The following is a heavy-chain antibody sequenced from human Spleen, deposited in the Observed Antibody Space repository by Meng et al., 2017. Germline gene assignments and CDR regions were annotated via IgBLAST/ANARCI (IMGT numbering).Heavy chain of an antibody. D-gene: IGHD2-15*01. V-gene: IGHV1-69*05. J-gene: IGHJ5*02. CDR3: ARGELGYCSGGSCYSIPGWFDP. CDR2: INAVFGKT. CDR1: GGIFSNYV. Sequence: SVKVSCKARGGIFSNYVIGWVRQAPGQGLEWMGGINAVFGKTNYAQKFQGRVTITRDTSASTAYMELRSLRSDDTAVYYCARGELGYCSGGSCYSIPGWFDPWGQGTQVTVSS.